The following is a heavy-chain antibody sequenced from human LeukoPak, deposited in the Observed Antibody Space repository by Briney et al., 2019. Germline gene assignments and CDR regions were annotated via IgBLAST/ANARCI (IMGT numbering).Heavy chain of an antibody. J-gene: IGHJ4*02. CDR3: ARAPIPTPFYFDY. Sequence: PGGSLRLSCTASGFAFDEHGMSWVRQVPGKGLEWVSGINWSGGSTGYADPLRGRFTISRDNAKNSLYLQMDSLRAEDTALYYCARAPIPTPFYFDYWGQGTLVSVPS. D-gene: IGHD2-21*01. CDR1: GFAFDEHG. CDR2: INWSGGST. V-gene: IGHV3-20*04.